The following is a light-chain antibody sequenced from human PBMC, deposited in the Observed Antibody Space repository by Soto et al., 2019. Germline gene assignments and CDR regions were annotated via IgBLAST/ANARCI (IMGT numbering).Light chain of an antibody. CDR3: HQHNNWWT. V-gene: IGKV3-15*01. CDR1: QSVSSN. J-gene: IGKJ1*01. CDR2: GAS. Sequence: EVVMTQSLATLSVSPGERATLSCRASQSVSSNLAWYQQKPGQAPRLLIYGASTRAAGIPARFSGSGSGTDFTLTITSLQSEDFGVYYCHQHNNWWTFGQGTKVEIK.